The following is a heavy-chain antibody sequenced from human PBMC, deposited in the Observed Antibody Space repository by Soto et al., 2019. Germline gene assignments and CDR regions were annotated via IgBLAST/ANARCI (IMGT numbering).Heavy chain of an antibody. J-gene: IGHJ3*02. CDR2: IYYSGST. Sequence: SETLSLTCAVSGGSISSSYYWGWIRQPPGKGLEWIGSIYYSGSTYYNPSLKSRVTISVDTSKNQFSLKLSSVTAADTAVYYCRGGGQDDIWGQGTMVTVSS. V-gene: IGHV4-39*01. D-gene: IGHD3-10*01. CDR3: RGGGQDDI. CDR1: GGSISSSYY.